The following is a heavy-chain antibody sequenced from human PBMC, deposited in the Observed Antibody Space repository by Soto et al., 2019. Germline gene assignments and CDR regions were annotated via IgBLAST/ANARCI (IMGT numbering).Heavy chain of an antibody. Sequence: QVQLVESGGGLVKPGGSLRLSCAASGFTFSDYYMTWFRQAPGKGLEWVSYISSTSAYTNYADSVRGRFTISRDNAKHSLYLQMPSLTDEDTAVYYCARDPSRRAPPDYWGQGTLVTVSS. CDR3: ARDPSRRAPPDY. CDR1: GFTFSDYY. V-gene: IGHV3-11*05. CDR2: ISSTSAYT. J-gene: IGHJ4*02. D-gene: IGHD6-6*01.